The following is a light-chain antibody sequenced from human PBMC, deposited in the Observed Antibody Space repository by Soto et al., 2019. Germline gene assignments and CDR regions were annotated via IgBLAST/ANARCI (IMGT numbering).Light chain of an antibody. CDR1: QSVRSNY. CDR2: GAS. V-gene: IGKV3-20*01. Sequence: EIVLTQSPGTLSLSPGERITLSCRASQSVRSNYIAWYQHHSGQAPRLLIHGASRRAIGIPDRFSGSGSVTNFTLTISRLEVEDFAVYYCQQYGAPPYTFGQGAKLEI. J-gene: IGKJ2*01. CDR3: QQYGAPPYT.